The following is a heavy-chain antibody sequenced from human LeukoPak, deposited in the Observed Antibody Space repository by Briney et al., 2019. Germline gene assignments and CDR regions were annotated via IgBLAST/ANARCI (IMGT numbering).Heavy chain of an antibody. J-gene: IGHJ6*03. CDR1: GGSISSSSYY. V-gene: IGHV4-39*07. Sequence: SETLSLTCTVSGGSISSSSYYWGWIRQPPGKGLEWIGSIYYSGSTYYNPSLKSRVTISVDTSKNQFSLKLSFVTAADTAVYYCAREEYYYGSGSRYYYYMDVWGKGTTVTISS. CDR3: AREEYYYGSGSRYYYYMDV. D-gene: IGHD3-10*01. CDR2: IYYSGST.